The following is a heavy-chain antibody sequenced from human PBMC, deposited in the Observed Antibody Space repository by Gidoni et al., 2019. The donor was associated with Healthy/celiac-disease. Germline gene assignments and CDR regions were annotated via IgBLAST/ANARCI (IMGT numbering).Heavy chain of an antibody. J-gene: IGHJ5*02. CDR2: ISSSSSYT. Sequence: QVQLVESGGGLVKPGGSLRRSCSVSGFTFSDYYLSWIRQAPGKGLEWFSYISSSSSYTNYADSVKGRFTISRDNAKNSLYLQMNSLRAEDTAVYYCARERTYSSSPKFDPWGQGTLVTVSS. CDR1: GFTFSDYY. CDR3: ARERTYSSSPKFDP. V-gene: IGHV3-11*05. D-gene: IGHD6-13*01.